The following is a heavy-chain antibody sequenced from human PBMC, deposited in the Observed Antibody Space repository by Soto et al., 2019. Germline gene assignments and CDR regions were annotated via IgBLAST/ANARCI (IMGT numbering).Heavy chain of an antibody. J-gene: IGHJ4*02. CDR2: IKTKTDGSTT. V-gene: IGHV3-15*01. D-gene: IGHD3-16*01. CDR3: MHYYGDSSSTDS. Sequence: EVPVVESGGGLVKPGGSLRLSCAASGFTFSNAWMSWVRQAPGKGLEWVGLIKTKTDGSTTDYTAPEKGRFSISRDDSRRTVYQQTNRLKTEDTAVYSVMHYYGDSSSTDSWGQGTLVTVSS. CDR1: GFTFSNAW.